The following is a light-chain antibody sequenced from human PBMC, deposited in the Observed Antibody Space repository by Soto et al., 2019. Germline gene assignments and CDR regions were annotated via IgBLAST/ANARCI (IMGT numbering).Light chain of an antibody. V-gene: IGKV1-5*01. J-gene: IGKJ1*01. CDR1: QSISGW. CDR2: DGS. CDR3: QQYTSYSLT. Sequence: DIQMTQTPSTLSASVGDRVTITCGASQSISGWLAWYQQKPGKAPRLLMYDGSSLQSGVPSRFSGSGSATEFTLTISSLQPDDFATYYCQQYTSYSLTFGQGTKVDI.